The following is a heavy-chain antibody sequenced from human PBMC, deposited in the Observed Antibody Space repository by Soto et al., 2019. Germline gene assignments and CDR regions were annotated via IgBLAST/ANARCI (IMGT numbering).Heavy chain of an antibody. CDR2: ISYGGTT. CDR3: SRGILV. Sequence: QVQLQESGPGLVKPSQTLSLTCTVSGGSMNSGGYCWSWIRQHPGEGLEWIGCISYGGTTSYNPSLKIRVIISVDTSKNQFPLKLTSVTAADTAVYYCSRGILVWGQGTLITVSS. CDR1: GGSMNSGGYC. J-gene: IGHJ4*02. V-gene: IGHV4-31*03. D-gene: IGHD2-15*01.